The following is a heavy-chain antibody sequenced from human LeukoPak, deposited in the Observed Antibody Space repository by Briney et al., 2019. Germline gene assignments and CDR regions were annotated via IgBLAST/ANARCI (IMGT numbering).Heavy chain of an antibody. CDR1: GFTFSSYA. CDR2: ISYDGSNK. CDR3: ARANDLSSIAAPPHY. J-gene: IGHJ4*02. D-gene: IGHD6-6*01. V-gene: IGHV3-30-3*01. Sequence: GGSLRLSCAASGFTFSSYAMHWVRQAPGKGLEWVAVISYDGSNKYYADSVKGRFTISRDNSKNTLYLQMNSLRAEDTAVYYCARANDLSSIAAPPHYWGQGTLVTVSS.